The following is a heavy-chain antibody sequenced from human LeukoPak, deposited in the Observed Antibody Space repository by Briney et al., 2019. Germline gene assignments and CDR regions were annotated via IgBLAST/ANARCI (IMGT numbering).Heavy chain of an antibody. V-gene: IGHV1-18*01. Sequence: ASVKVSCKASGYTLTSYGISWVRQAPGQGLEWMGWISAYNGNTNYAQKLQGRVTMTTDTSTSTAYMELRSLRSDDTAVYYCARGRDYDFWSARNHGAFDIWGQGTMVTVSS. J-gene: IGHJ3*02. CDR3: ARGRDYDFWSARNHGAFDI. CDR1: GYTLTSYG. CDR2: ISAYNGNT. D-gene: IGHD3-3*01.